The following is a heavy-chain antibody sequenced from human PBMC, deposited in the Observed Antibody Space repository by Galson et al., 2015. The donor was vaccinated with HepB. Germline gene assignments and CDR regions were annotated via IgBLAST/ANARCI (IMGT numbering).Heavy chain of an antibody. CDR1: GYTFTSYY. Sequence: SVKVSCKASGYTFTSYYMHWVRQAPGQGLEWMGIINPSGGSTSYAQKFQGRVTMTRDTSTSTVYMELSSLRSEDTAVYYCARGTVGGYSYGWPIDYWGQGTLVTVSS. J-gene: IGHJ4*02. V-gene: IGHV1-46*01. CDR2: INPSGGST. D-gene: IGHD5-18*01. CDR3: ARGTVGGYSYGWPIDY.